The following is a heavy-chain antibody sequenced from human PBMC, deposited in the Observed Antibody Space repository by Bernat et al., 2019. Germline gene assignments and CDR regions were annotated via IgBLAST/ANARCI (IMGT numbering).Heavy chain of an antibody. V-gene: IGHV3-53*01. CDR1: GFTVTNNY. Sequence: EVQLVESGGGLIQPGGSLRLSCAASGFTVTNNYMSWVRQAPGKGLEWLSVIYSGGSTYYADSVKGRFTISRDSYKNTLYLQMNSLRVDDTAVYYCARDRGGCLGYWGQGTLVTVSS. CDR2: IYSGGST. J-gene: IGHJ4*02. CDR3: ARDRGGCLGY. D-gene: IGHD2-15*01.